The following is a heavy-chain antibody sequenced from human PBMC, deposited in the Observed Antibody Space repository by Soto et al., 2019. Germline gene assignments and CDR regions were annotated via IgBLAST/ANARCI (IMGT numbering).Heavy chain of an antibody. D-gene: IGHD5-12*01. V-gene: IGHV3-23*01. J-gene: IGHJ3*02. CDR3: AKPRNGYNWGAFDI. Sequence: EVEMLESGGGLVQPGGSLRLSCVVSGFIFSHYDMNWVRQAPGKGLEWVSGLRGGSVTTYYADSVKGRFTISRDNTKNTLFLQMNSLRVEDTALYYCAKPRNGYNWGAFDIWGQGTLVTVSS. CDR1: GFIFSHYD. CDR2: LRGGSVTT.